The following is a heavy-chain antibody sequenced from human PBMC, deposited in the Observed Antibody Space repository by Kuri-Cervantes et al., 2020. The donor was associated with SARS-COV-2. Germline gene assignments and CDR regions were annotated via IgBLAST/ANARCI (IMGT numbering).Heavy chain of an antibody. J-gene: IGHJ4*02. CDR3: ARDLGTIQGRDY. Sequence: GESLKISCAASGFTFSSYGMHWVRQALGKGLEWVAVISYDGSNKYYADSVKGRFTISRDNSKNTLYLQMNSLRAEDTAVYYCARDLGTIQGRDYWGQGTLVTVSS. D-gene: IGHD1-1*01. CDR2: ISYDGSNK. CDR1: GFTFSSYG. V-gene: IGHV3-30*03.